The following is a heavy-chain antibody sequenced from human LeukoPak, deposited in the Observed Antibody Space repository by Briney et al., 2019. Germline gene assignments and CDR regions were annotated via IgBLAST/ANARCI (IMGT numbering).Heavy chain of an antibody. CDR2: INPNSGGT. CDR3: ARVEMVIISSGPKDDY. Sequence: GASVKVSCKASGYTFTGYYIHWVRQAPGQGLEWMGWINPNSGGTKYAQKFQGRVTMTRDTSISTAYMELSGLRSGDTAVYYCARVEMVIISSGPKDDYWGQGTLVTVSS. D-gene: IGHD5-24*01. V-gene: IGHV1-2*02. J-gene: IGHJ4*02. CDR1: GYTFTGYY.